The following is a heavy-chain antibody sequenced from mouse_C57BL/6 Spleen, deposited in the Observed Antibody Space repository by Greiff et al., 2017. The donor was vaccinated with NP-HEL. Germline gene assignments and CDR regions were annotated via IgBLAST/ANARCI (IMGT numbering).Heavy chain of an antibody. CDR1: GFNIKDDY. CDR3: TMGGDEAY. J-gene: IGHJ3*01. D-gene: IGHD2-13*01. Sequence: EVQLQQSGAELVRPGASVKLSCTASGFNIKDDYMHWVKQRPEQGLEWIGWIDPENGDTEYASKFQGKATITAATSSNTAYLQLSSLTAEDTAVYYCTMGGDEAYWGQGTLVTVSA. CDR2: IDPENGDT. V-gene: IGHV14-4*01.